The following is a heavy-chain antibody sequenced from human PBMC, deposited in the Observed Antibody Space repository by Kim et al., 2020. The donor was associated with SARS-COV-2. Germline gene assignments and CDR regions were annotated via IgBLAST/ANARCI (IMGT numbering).Heavy chain of an antibody. CDR3: ARDNRRSGYHTRPWDYGMDV. CDR1: GGTFSSYA. D-gene: IGHD3-3*01. V-gene: IGHV1-69*13. J-gene: IGHJ6*02. Sequence: SVKVSCKASGGTFSSYAISWVRQAPGQGLEWMGGIIPIFGTANYAQKFQGRVTITADESTSTAYMELSSLRSEDTAVYYCARDNRRSGYHTRPWDYGMDVWGQGTTVTVSS. CDR2: IIPIFGTA.